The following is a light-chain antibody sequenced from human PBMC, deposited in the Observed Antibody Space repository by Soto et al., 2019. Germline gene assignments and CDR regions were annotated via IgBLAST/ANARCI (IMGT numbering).Light chain of an antibody. CDR1: RSDVGGYDH. J-gene: IGLJ1*01. Sequence: HSALTQPRSVSGSPGQSVTISCTGTRSDVGGYDHVSWYQHHPGTAPKVLIYDVSKRPSGVADRFSGSKSGNTASLTISGLQAEDEADFYCCSYAGRYSYVFGTGTKVTVL. CDR2: DVS. V-gene: IGLV2-11*01. CDR3: CSYAGRYSYV.